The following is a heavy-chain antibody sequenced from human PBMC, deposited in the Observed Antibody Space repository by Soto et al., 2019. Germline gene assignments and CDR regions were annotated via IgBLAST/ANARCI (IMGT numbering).Heavy chain of an antibody. J-gene: IGHJ6*02. CDR2: INTYNGNT. D-gene: IGHD3-9*01. V-gene: IGHV1-18*01. Sequence: ASVKVSCKASGYTFTSYGISWVRQAPGQGLEWMGWINTYNGNTNYAQKLQGRVTMTTDTSTSTAYMELRGLRSDDTAVYYCARDGALNYDILTGYYSFYGMDVWGQGTTVTVSS. CDR3: ARDGALNYDILTGYYSFYGMDV. CDR1: GYTFTSYG.